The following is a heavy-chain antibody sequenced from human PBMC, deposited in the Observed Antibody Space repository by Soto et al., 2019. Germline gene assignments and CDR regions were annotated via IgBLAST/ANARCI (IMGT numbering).Heavy chain of an antibody. J-gene: IGHJ6*02. Sequence: EVQLVESGGGLVKPGGSLRLSCAASGFTYNNFAMNWVRQATGKGLEWVSSISSGGNYIYYVDSVKGRFTISRDNAKNSLYLQMNSLRPEDTAVYYCTRDSRTGYCSGISCYYYGMDVWGQGTTVTVSS. CDR1: GFTYNNFA. CDR2: ISSGGNYI. D-gene: IGHD2-15*01. CDR3: TRDSRTGYCSGISCYYYGMDV. V-gene: IGHV3-21*01.